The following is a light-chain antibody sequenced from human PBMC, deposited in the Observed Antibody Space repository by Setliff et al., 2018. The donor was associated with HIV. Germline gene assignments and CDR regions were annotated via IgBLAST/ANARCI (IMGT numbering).Light chain of an antibody. CDR1: SSDVGTYNF. J-gene: IGLJ1*01. V-gene: IGLV2-14*03. Sequence: QSALTQPASVPGSPGQSITISCTGTSSDVGTYNFVSWYQQHPGKAPKLMIYDVSYRPSGVPNRFSGSKSGNTASLTISGLQAEDEADYYCSSYTSSTPLYFFGTGTKGTVL. CDR3: SSYTSSTPLYF. CDR2: DVS.